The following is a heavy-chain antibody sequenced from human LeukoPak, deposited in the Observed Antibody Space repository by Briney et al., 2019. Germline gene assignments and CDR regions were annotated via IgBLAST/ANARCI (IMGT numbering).Heavy chain of an antibody. CDR1: GGSISSSSYY. CDR2: IYYSGST. Sequence: PSETLSLTCTVSGGSISSSSYYWGWIRQPPGKGLEWIGSIYYSGSTYYNPSLKSRVTISVDTSKNQFSLKLSSVTAADTAVYYCARPYSSGWSYMDVWGKGTTVTISS. J-gene: IGHJ6*03. CDR3: ARPYSSGWSYMDV. V-gene: IGHV4-39*01. D-gene: IGHD6-19*01.